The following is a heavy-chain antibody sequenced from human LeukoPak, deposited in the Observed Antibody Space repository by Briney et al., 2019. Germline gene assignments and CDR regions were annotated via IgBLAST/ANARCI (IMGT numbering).Heavy chain of an antibody. CDR3: ARRWNYGRNYYIDV. CDR1: GGSSSNYY. CDR2: INDSGRT. V-gene: IGHV4-34*01. J-gene: IGHJ6*03. D-gene: IGHD1-7*01. Sequence: SETLSLTCAVYGGSSSNYYWSWIRQPPGKGLEWIGEINDSGRTNYNPSLMSRVTVSVDTSKNQFSLRLTSVTATDTAVYYCARRWNYGRNYYIDVWGKGATVSASS.